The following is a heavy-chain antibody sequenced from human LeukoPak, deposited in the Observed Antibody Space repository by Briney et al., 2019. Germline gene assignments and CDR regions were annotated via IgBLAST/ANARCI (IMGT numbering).Heavy chain of an antibody. D-gene: IGHD3-9*01. CDR2: ISSSGSTI. CDR1: GFTFSSYE. CDR3: ARDLPYYDILTGYQNYYYYGMDV. V-gene: IGHV3-48*03. Sequence: PGGSLRLSCAASGFTFSSYEMNWVRQAAGKGLEWVSYISSSGSTIYYADSVKGRFTISRDNAKNSLYLQMNSLRAEDTAVYYCARDLPYYDILTGYQNYYYYGMDVWGQGTTVTVSS. J-gene: IGHJ6*02.